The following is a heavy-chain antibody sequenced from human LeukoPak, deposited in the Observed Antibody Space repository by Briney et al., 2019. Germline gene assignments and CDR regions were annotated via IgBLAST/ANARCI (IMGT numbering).Heavy chain of an antibody. D-gene: IGHD6-13*01. Sequence: PGGSLRLSCVASGFTFSSYTMNWVRQAPGKGLEWVSSISSSSSYRYYADSVKGRFTISRDNSKNTLFLQMNSLRAEDTAVYYCAKDGAPAAGEDYFDYWGQGTLVTVSS. J-gene: IGHJ4*02. CDR1: GFTFSSYT. CDR2: ISSSSSYR. V-gene: IGHV3-21*04. CDR3: AKDGAPAAGEDYFDY.